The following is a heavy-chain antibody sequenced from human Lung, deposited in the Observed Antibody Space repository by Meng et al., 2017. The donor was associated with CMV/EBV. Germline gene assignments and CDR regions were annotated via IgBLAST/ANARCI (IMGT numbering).Heavy chain of an antibody. V-gene: IGHV4-61*01. Sequence: SETLSLTCTVSGGSVISGSYYWSWIRQPPGKGLEWIGYIYYSGSTNYNPSLKSRVTMSIDTSKNQFSLKLSSVTPADTAVYYCAAGPPSSSSSFFDYWGQGTLVTVSS. CDR2: IYYSGST. CDR1: GGSVISGSYY. CDR3: AAGPPSSSSSFFDY. J-gene: IGHJ4*02. D-gene: IGHD6-6*01.